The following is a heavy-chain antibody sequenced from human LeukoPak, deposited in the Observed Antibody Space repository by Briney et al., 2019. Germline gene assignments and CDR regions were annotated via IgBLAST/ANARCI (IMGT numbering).Heavy chain of an antibody. CDR3: AREATIFSIERFDY. V-gene: IGHV3-11*01. D-gene: IGHD5-24*01. CDR1: GFTFSDYY. Sequence: PGGSLRLSCAASGFTFSDYYMSWIRQAPGKGLEWVSYISSSGSTIYYADSVKGRFTISRDNAKNSLYLQMNSLRAEDTAVYYCAREATIFSIERFDYWGQGTLVTVSS. J-gene: IGHJ4*02. CDR2: ISSSGSTI.